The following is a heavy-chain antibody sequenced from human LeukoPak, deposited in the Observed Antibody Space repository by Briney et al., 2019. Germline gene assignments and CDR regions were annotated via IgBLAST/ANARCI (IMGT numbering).Heavy chain of an antibody. CDR2: ISSDGGST. D-gene: IGHD1-26*01. Sequence: GGSLRLSCAASGFTFSSYAMHWVRQAPGKGLEYVSAISSDGGSTYYANSVKGRFTISRDNSKNTLYLQMGSLRAEDMAVYYCARVGSWDAFDIWGQGTMVTVSS. V-gene: IGHV3-64*01. CDR3: ARVGSWDAFDI. J-gene: IGHJ3*02. CDR1: GFTFSSYA.